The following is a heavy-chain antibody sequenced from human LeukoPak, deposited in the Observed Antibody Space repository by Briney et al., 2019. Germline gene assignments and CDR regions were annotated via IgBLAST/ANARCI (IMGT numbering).Heavy chain of an antibody. CDR2: IYHGGST. V-gene: IGHV4-4*02. CDR3: AKEPIAVAGVGYYYYYMDV. J-gene: IGHJ6*03. D-gene: IGHD6-19*01. CDR1: GGSISSSHW. Sequence: PSETLSLTCAVSGGSISSSHWWSWVRQPPGKGLEWIGEIYHGGSTNYNPSLKSRVTISVDESKNQFSLKLSSVTAADTAVYYCAKEPIAVAGVGYYYYYMDVWGKGTTVTVSS.